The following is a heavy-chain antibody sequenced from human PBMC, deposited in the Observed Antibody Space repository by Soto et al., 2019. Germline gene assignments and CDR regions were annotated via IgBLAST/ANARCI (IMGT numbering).Heavy chain of an antibody. CDR3: ARVGGGYQLLHAFDI. D-gene: IGHD2-2*01. CDR1: GFTFSSYS. J-gene: IGHJ3*02. Sequence: EVQVVESGGGLVKPGGSLRLSCAASGFTFSSYSMNWVRQAPGKGLEWVSSISSSSSYIYYAYSVKGRFTISRDNAKNSLYLQMNSLRAEDTAVYYCARVGGGYQLLHAFDIWGQGTMVTVSS. V-gene: IGHV3-21*01. CDR2: ISSSSSYI.